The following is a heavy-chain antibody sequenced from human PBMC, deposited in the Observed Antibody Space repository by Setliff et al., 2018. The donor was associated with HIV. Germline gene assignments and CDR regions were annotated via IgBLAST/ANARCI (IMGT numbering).Heavy chain of an antibody. D-gene: IGHD4-4*01. V-gene: IGHV1-18*01. J-gene: IGHJ3*01. Sequence: ASVKVSCKASGYTFTSYDISWVRQAPGQGLEWMGWMSTYNGNTNYAQKVQGRVTMTTDTPTSTAFMELRSLTSDDTAVYFCARDPPSSNPTLQYAFDLWGQGTMVTVSS. CDR1: GYTFTSYD. CDR2: MSTYNGNT. CDR3: ARDPPSSNPTLQYAFDL.